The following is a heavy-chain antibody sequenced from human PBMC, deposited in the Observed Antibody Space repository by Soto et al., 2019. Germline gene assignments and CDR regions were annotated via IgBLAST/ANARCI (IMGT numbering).Heavy chain of an antibody. J-gene: IGHJ4*02. D-gene: IGHD3-22*01. CDR1: GGSISSYY. V-gene: IGHV4-59*01. CDR2: IYYSGST. Sequence: CTVSGGSISSYYWSWIRQPPGKGLEWIGYIYYSGSTNYNPSLKSRVTISVDTSKNQFSLKLSSVTAADTAVYYCAREVRYYYDSSGYLDYWGQGTLVTVSS. CDR3: AREVRYYYDSSGYLDY.